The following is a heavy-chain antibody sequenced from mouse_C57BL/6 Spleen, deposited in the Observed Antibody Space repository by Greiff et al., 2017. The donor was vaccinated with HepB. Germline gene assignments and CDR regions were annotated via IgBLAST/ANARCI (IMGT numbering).Heavy chain of an antibody. CDR2: INPNNGGT. V-gene: IGHV1-26*01. D-gene: IGHD2-3*01. CDR1: GYTFTDYY. CDR3: GRRWLLFYAMDY. J-gene: IGHJ4*01. Sequence: EVQLQQSGPELVKPGASVKISCKASGYTFTDYYMNWVKQSHGKSLEWIGNINPNNGGTSYNQKFKGKATLTVDKSSSTAYMELRSLTSEDSAVYYCGRRWLLFYAMDYWGQGTSVTVSS.